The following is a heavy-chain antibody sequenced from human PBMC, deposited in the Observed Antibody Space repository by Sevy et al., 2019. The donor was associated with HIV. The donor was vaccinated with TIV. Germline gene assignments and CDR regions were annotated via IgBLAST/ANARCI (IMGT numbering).Heavy chain of an antibody. V-gene: IGHV3-7*01. D-gene: IGHD1-7*01. CDR1: GFTFSKYW. Sequence: GGSLRLSCAASGFTFSKYWMGWVRQAPGKGLEWVANIKQDAGPKYYVDSVKGRFTISRDNAKNSLYLQMNSLRAEDKAVYFCARDDGNYYFHYWGQGTLVTVSS. J-gene: IGHJ4*02. CDR2: IKQDAGPK. CDR3: ARDDGNYYFHY.